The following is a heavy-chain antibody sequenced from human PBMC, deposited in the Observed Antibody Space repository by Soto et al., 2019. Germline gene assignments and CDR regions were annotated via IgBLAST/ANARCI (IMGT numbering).Heavy chain of an antibody. CDR1: GYRFSDYY. D-gene: IGHD4-17*01. J-gene: IGHJ4*02. V-gene: IGHV1-2*02. CDR3: ARKVRDYNFDY. Sequence: ASVKVSCKASGYRFSDYYMHWVRQAPGQGLEWMGWINPVTGVTKYTQKFQGRVTMTRDTSISTAYLELSGLTSDDTAIYFCARKVRDYNFDYWGQGTLVTVSS. CDR2: INPVTGVT.